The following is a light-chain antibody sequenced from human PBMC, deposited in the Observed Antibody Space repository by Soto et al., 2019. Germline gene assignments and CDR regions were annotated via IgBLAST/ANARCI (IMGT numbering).Light chain of an antibody. CDR1: SSDVGRHNL. J-gene: IGLJ7*01. Sequence: QSALTQPASVSGSPGQSITISCTGTSSDVGRHNLVSWYQQHAGQAPKLMIYEVTKRPLGVSTRFSASKSGNTASLTISGLQAEDEADYYCCSYGGSRAVFGGGTQLTVL. V-gene: IGLV2-23*02. CDR3: CSYGGSRAV. CDR2: EVT.